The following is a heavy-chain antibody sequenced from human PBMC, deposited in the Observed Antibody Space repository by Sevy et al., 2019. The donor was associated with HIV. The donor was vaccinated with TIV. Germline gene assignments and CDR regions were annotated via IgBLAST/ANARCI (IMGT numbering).Heavy chain of an antibody. Sequence: GESLKISCAASGFTFSSYSMNWVRQAPGKGLEWVSSISSSSSYIYYADSVKGRFTISRDNAKNSLYLQMNSLRDEDTAVYDCARQVVAAAMPDYYYYGMDVWGQGTTVTVSS. CDR3: ARQVVAAAMPDYYYYGMDV. J-gene: IGHJ6*02. V-gene: IGHV3-21*01. CDR1: GFTFSSYS. D-gene: IGHD2-2*01. CDR2: ISSSSSYI.